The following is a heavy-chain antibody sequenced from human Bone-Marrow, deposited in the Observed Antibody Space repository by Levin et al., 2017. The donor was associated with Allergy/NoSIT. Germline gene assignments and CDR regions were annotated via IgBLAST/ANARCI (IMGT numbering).Heavy chain of an antibody. J-gene: IGHJ5*02. CDR1: GFTVSSNY. D-gene: IGHD6-19*01. CDR3: AGHCGGWYGRGWFDP. V-gene: IGHV3-66*04. Sequence: GGSLRLSCVASGFTVSSNYMSWVRQAPGKGLEWVSVLYSDGRTYYADSVKGRFTISRDNPKNTLYLQMNSLRDEDTAVYYSAGHCGGWYGRGWFDPWGQGTLVAVSS. CDR2: LYSDGRT.